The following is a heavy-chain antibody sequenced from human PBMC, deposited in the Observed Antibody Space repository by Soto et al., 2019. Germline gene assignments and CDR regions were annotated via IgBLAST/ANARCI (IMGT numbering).Heavy chain of an antibody. CDR3: ARSPGIQLWYGFHAFDI. CDR1: GYSFTIYW. CDR2: IYPGDSDT. Sequence: PGESLKISCKGSGYSFTIYWIGWVRQMPGKGLEWMGIIYPGDSDTRYSPSFQGQVTISADKSISTAYLQWSSLKASDTAMYYCARSPGIQLWYGFHAFDIWGQGTMVTVSS. J-gene: IGHJ3*02. D-gene: IGHD5-18*01. V-gene: IGHV5-51*01.